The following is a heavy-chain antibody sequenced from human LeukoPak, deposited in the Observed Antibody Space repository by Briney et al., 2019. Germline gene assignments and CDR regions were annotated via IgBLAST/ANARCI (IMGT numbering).Heavy chain of an antibody. D-gene: IGHD3-10*01. CDR2: IIPIFGTA. J-gene: IGHJ4*02. CDR1: GGTFSSYA. V-gene: IGHV1-69*05. Sequence: SVKVSCKASGGTFSSYAISWVRQAPGQGLEWMGGIIPIFGTANYAQKFQGRVTITTDESTSTAYMELSSLRSEDTAVYYCARDPGQLLWFGELRSWGQGTLVTVSS. CDR3: ARDPGQLLWFGELRS.